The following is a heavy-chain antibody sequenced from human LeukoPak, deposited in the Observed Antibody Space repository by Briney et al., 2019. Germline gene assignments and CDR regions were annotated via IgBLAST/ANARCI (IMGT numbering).Heavy chain of an antibody. D-gene: IGHD1-1*01. Sequence: PGGSLRLSCAASGFTFSSYAMHWVRQAPGKGLEWVAVISYDGSNKYYADSVKGRFTISRDNSKNTLYLQMSSLRAEDTAVYYCAREVELENFDYWGQGTLVTVSS. CDR2: ISYDGSNK. CDR3: AREVELENFDY. J-gene: IGHJ4*02. CDR1: GFTFSSYA. V-gene: IGHV3-30-3*01.